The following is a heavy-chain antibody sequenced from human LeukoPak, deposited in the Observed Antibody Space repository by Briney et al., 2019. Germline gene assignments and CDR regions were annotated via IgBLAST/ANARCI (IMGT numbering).Heavy chain of an antibody. D-gene: IGHD3-22*01. CDR3: ARDGGYYYFLFDY. CDR2: ISYDGSNK. CDR1: GFPFNYYG. V-gene: IGHV3-30*19. J-gene: IGHJ4*02. Sequence: GGSLRLSCATSGFPFNYYGMHWVRQAPGKGLEWVAVISYDGSNKYYTDSVKGRFTISRDNSKNTLYLQMNSLRAEDTAVYYCARDGGYYYFLFDYWGQGTLVTVSS.